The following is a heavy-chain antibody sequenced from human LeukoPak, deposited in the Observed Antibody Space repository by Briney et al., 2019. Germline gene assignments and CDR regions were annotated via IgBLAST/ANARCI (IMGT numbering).Heavy chain of an antibody. D-gene: IGHD5-12*01. Sequence: PSETLSLTCTVSGGSISSSSYYWGWIRQPPGKGLEWIGSIYYSGSTYYNPSLQSRATMSVDTSKNQFSLKLSSVTAADTAVYYCARSWLFGYDNPRYNWFDPWGQGTLVTVSS. CDR1: GGSISSSSYY. J-gene: IGHJ5*02. V-gene: IGHV4-39*07. CDR2: IYYSGST. CDR3: ARSWLFGYDNPRYNWFDP.